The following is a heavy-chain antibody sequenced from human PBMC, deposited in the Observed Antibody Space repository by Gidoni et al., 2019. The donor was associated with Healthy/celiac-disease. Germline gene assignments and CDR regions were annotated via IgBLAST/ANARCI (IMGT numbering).Heavy chain of an antibody. D-gene: IGHD3-22*01. CDR1: GFSLSTSGVG. Sequence: QITLKESGPTLVKPPQTLTLTCTFSGFSLSTSGVGVGWIRQPPGKALEWLALIYWDDDKRYSPPLKSRLTITKDTSKNQVVLTMTNMDPVDTATYYCAHRPDYYDSSGRPDYFDYWGQGTLVTVSS. CDR2: IYWDDDK. V-gene: IGHV2-5*02. J-gene: IGHJ4*02. CDR3: AHRPDYYDSSGRPDYFDY.